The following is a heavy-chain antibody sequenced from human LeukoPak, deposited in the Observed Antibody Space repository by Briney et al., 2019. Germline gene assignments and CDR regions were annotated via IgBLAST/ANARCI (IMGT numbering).Heavy chain of an antibody. CDR2: ISGGTT. V-gene: IGHV3-49*03. CDR1: GFTFGDYL. J-gene: IGHJ4*02. D-gene: IGHD6-19*01. Sequence: GRSLRLSCTASGFTFGDYLMSWLRQAPGKGLEWIGFISGGTTEYAASVKGRFTISRDDSTSIAYLQMNSLTTEDTAVYYCSRGSGWLSVYWGQGTLVTVSS. CDR3: SRGSGWLSVY.